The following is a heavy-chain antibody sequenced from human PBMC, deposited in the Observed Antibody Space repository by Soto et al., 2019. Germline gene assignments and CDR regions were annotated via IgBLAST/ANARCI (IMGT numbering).Heavy chain of an antibody. CDR3: AREVAPAALPPSSLMDV. CDR2: INRDGSSI. J-gene: IGHJ6*02. Sequence: EMQLVESGGGLVQPGGSLRLSCAASGFTISSHWMHWVRQAPGKGLVWVSRINRDGSSISYADSVKGRFTISRDNAKNTLYLQMNSLRAEDTAMYYCAREVAPAALPPSSLMDVWGQGTTVTVSS. CDR1: GFTISSHW. V-gene: IGHV3-74*01. D-gene: IGHD2-2*01.